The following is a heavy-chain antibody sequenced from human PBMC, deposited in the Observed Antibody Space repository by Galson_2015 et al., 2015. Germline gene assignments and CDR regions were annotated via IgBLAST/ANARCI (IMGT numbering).Heavy chain of an antibody. D-gene: IGHD2-2*01. CDR1: GFTFDDYA. J-gene: IGHJ6*02. V-gene: IGHV3-9*01. Sequence: SLRLSCAASGFTFDDYAMHWVRQAPGKGLEGVSGISWNSGSIGYADSVKGRFTISRDNAKNSLYLQMNSLRAEDTALYYCAKDLGYCSSTSCQKYYYYGMDVWGQGTTVTVSS. CDR3: AKDLGYCSSTSCQKYYYYGMDV. CDR2: ISWNSGSI.